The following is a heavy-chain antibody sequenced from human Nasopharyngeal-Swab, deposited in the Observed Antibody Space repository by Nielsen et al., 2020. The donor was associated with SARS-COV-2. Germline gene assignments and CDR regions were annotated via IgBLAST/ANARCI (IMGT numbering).Heavy chain of an antibody. Sequence: IRQPPGKGLEWIGYIYYSGSTNYNPSLRSRVTISVGTTKNQFSLKLGSVTAADTAVYYCARDMGESSGWPDPFDYWGQGTLVTVSS. J-gene: IGHJ4*02. CDR3: ARDMGESSGWPDPFDY. V-gene: IGHV4-59*01. CDR2: IYYSGST. D-gene: IGHD6-19*01.